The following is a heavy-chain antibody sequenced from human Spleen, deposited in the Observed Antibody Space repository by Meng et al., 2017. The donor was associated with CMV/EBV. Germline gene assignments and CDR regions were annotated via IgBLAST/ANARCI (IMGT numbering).Heavy chain of an antibody. D-gene: IGHD3-10*01. CDR2: IIPILGIE. Sequence: GGTFSRYAIAWVRPAPGQGLGWMGRIIPILGIENYAQKFKGRVTITADKSTSTAYMELSSLRSEDTAVYYCAADLGDYGSGSFDPWGQGTLVTVSS. CDR3: AADLGDYGSGSFDP. CDR1: GGTFSRYA. V-gene: IGHV1-69*04. J-gene: IGHJ5*02.